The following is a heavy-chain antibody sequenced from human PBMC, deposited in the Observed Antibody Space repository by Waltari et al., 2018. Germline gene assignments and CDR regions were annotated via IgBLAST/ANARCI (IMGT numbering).Heavy chain of an antibody. CDR2: ISGSGGSK. CDR3: AKPDYGDYLYGMDV. CDR1: GFTFSSYA. D-gene: IGHD4-17*01. Sequence: EVQLLESGGGLVQPGGSLRLSCAASGFTFSSYAMSWVRQGPGKGLEWVSAISGSGGSKDYADAVKGRFTISRDNSKNTLYLQMNSLRAEDTAVYYCAKPDYGDYLYGMDVWGQGTTVTVSS. J-gene: IGHJ6*02. V-gene: IGHV3-23*01.